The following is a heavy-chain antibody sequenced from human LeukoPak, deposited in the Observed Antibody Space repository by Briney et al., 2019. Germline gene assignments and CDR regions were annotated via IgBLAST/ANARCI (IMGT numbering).Heavy chain of an antibody. Sequence: SETLSLTCAVSGGSISSSNWWSWVRQPPGKGLEWIGEIYHSGSTNYNPSLKSRVTISVDTSKNQFSLRLSSVTAADTAVYYCARQIVPLSRIRIDVWGQGTTVTVSS. CDR3: ARQIVPLSRIRIDV. D-gene: IGHD2-15*01. J-gene: IGHJ6*02. CDR2: IYHSGST. CDR1: GGSISSSNW. V-gene: IGHV4-4*02.